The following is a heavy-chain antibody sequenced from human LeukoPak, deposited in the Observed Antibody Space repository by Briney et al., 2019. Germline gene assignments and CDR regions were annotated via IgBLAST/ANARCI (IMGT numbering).Heavy chain of an antibody. V-gene: IGHV1-2*02. D-gene: IGHD4-17*01. CDR2: INPNSGAT. CDR3: ARAAVTTLPYFDY. J-gene: IGHJ4*02. Sequence: ASVKVSCKASGYTFTGYYMHWVRQAPGQGLEWMGWINPNSGATNYAKKFQGRVTMTWDTSISTAYMELSRLRSDDTALYYCARAAVTTLPYFDYWGQGTLVTVSS. CDR1: GYTFTGYY.